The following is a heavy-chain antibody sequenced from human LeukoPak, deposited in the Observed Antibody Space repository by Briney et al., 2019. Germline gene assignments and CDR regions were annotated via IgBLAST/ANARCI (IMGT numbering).Heavy chain of an antibody. CDR1: GYSISSGYY. Sequence: SETLSLTCTVSGYSISSGYYWGWIRQPPGKGLEWIGSIYHSGSTYYNPSLKSRVTISVDTSKNQFSLKLSSVTAADTAVYYCARDPETRYYDSSGRYHYFDYWGQGTLVTVSS. J-gene: IGHJ4*02. D-gene: IGHD3-22*01. CDR2: IYHSGST. V-gene: IGHV4-38-2*02. CDR3: ARDPETRYYDSSGRYHYFDY.